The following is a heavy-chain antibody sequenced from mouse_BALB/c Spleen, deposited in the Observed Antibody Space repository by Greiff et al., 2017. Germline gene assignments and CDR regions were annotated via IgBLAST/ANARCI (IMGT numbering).Heavy chain of an antibody. CDR3: AMITYAMDY. V-gene: IGHV3-6*02. D-gene: IGHD2-4*01. CDR1: GYSITSGYY. Sequence: EVKLMESGPGLVKPSQSLSLTCSVTGYSITSGYYWNWIRQFPGNKLEWMGYISYDGSNNYNPSLKNRISITRDTSKNQFFLKLNSVTTEDTATYYCAMITYAMDYWGQGTSVTVSS. J-gene: IGHJ4*01. CDR2: ISYDGSN.